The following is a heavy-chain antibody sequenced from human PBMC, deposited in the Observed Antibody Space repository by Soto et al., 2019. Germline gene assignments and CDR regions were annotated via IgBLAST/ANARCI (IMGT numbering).Heavy chain of an antibody. J-gene: IGHJ4*02. CDR2: VSPTGDTV. CDR3: LTDAPNGAIDD. CDR1: GFRFEQYV. V-gene: IGHV3-9*01. Sequence: VQVVASGGGLVQPGRSLRLSCAVSGFRFEQYVMHWVRQAPGKGLECVSTVSPTGDTVAYADSVEGPFTVSRDNAKNSLYLHMNSHNGEDTAVYYCLTDAPNGAIDDWGQGTLVTVSS. D-gene: IGHD2-8*01.